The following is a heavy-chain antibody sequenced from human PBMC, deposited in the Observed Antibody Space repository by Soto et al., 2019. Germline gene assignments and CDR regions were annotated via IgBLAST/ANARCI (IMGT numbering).Heavy chain of an antibody. CDR1: GFTFSSYA. CDR2: ISYDGSNK. D-gene: IGHD1-26*01. J-gene: IGHJ4*02. V-gene: IGHV3-30-3*01. Sequence: GGSLRLSCAASGFTFSSYAMHWVRQTPGKGLEWVAVISYDGSNKYYADSVKDRFTISRDNSKNTLYLQMNSLRAEDTAVYYCARGKEGWELLDYWGQGTLVTVSS. CDR3: ARGKEGWELLDY.